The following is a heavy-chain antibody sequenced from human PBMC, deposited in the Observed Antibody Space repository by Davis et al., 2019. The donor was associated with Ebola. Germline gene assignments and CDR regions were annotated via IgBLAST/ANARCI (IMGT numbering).Heavy chain of an antibody. J-gene: IGHJ6*03. D-gene: IGHD6-25*01. CDR1: GYSFTSYW. CDR3: ARHGAATWAYYYYYMDV. CDR2: IDPSDSYT. V-gene: IGHV5-10-1*01. Sequence: GESLKISCKGSGYSFTSYWISWVRQMPGKGLEWMGRIDPSDSYTNYSPSFQGHVTISADKSISTAYLQWSSLKASDTAMYYCARHGAATWAYYYYYMDVWGKGTTVTVSS.